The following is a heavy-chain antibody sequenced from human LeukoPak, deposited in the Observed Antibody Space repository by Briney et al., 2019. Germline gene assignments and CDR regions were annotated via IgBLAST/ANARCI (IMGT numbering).Heavy chain of an antibody. Sequence: PGGSLRLSCVASGFNFSNYGMNWVRQAPGKGLEWVSVIYSGGSTYYANSVGGRFTISRDNSKNTLFLQMNSLRAEDTAVYYCASEIIFGSFDYWGQGTLVTVSS. CDR3: ASEIIFGSFDY. V-gene: IGHV3-53*01. J-gene: IGHJ4*02. CDR1: GFNFSNYG. D-gene: IGHD3-3*01. CDR2: IYSGGST.